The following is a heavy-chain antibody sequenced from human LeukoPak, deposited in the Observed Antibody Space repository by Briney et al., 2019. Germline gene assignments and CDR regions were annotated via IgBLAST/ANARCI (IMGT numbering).Heavy chain of an antibody. J-gene: IGHJ4*02. CDR3: ARLELPNTLDY. CDR1: GVSISSSTYY. CDR2: IYYSGST. V-gene: IGHV4-39*01. Sequence: PSETLSLICTVSGVSISSSTYYWGWIRQPPGKGLEWIGNIYYSGSTYYNPSLKSRVTISVDTSKNQFSLKLSSVTAADTAVYYCARLELPNTLDYWGQGTLVTVSS. D-gene: IGHD1-26*01.